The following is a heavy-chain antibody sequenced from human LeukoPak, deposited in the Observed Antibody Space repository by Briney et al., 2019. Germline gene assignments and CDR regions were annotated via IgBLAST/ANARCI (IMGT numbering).Heavy chain of an antibody. CDR2: IKQDGSET. CDR1: GFTFRSYW. Sequence: GGSLRLSCAASGFTFRSYWMTWVRQYPGKGLEWVANIKQDGSETYYADSVKGRFTVSRDDAKNSLYLQMNSLRAEDTAVYYCARLTRQLSGSSNDYWGQGTLVTVSS. CDR3: ARLTRQLSGSSNDY. D-gene: IGHD3-10*01. J-gene: IGHJ4*02. V-gene: IGHV3-7*01.